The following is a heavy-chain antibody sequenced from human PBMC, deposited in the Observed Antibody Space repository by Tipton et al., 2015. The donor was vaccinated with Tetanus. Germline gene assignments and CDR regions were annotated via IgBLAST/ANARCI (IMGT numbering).Heavy chain of an antibody. V-gene: IGHV4-39*07. J-gene: IGHJ4*02. CDR2: IYESGDT. CDR3: ARDRARGARGWNYFDY. Sequence: TLSLTCTVSGDSISGGSYYWAWIRQPPGKGLEWIGSIYESGDTYYIPSLKSRVTISVDTSKNQFSLKLNSVTAADTAVYYCARDRARGARGWNYFDYWGQGTLVTVSS. CDR1: GDSISGGSYY. D-gene: IGHD1-26*01.